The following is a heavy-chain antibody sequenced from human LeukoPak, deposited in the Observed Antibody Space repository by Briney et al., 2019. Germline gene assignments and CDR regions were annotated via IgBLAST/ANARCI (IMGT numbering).Heavy chain of an antibody. D-gene: IGHD3-10*01. J-gene: IGHJ5*02. V-gene: IGHV1-3*03. CDR1: GYTFTTYT. CDR2: INTGDGHT. CDR3: TRGAKFRFYGSGTYYTSLPFDP. Sequence: ASVKVSCKASGYTFTTYTIHWVSQAPGQRLEWMGWINTGDGHTKYSQEFQDRVTITRDTSASTAYMELSSLRSDDMAIYFCTRGAKFRFYGSGTYYTSLPFDPWGQGTLVTVSS.